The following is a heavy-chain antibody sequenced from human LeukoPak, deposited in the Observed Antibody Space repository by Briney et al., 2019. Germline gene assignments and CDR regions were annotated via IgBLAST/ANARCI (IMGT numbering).Heavy chain of an antibody. V-gene: IGHV3-33*05. CDR1: GFTFSSFG. CDR2: ILYDDK. J-gene: IGHJ4*02. Sequence: PGRSLRLSCAASGFTFSSFGMHWVHQAPGRGLEWVALILYDDKYYADSVKGRFTISRDNSKNTLYLQMDSLRAEDTAVYYCARYCSGGCYSGVDYWGQGTLVTVPS. D-gene: IGHD2-15*01. CDR3: ARYCSGGCYSGVDY.